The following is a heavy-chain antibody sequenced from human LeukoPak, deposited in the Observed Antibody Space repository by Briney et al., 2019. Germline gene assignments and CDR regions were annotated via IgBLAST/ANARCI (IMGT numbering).Heavy chain of an antibody. J-gene: IGHJ4*02. D-gene: IGHD3-10*01. CDR1: GGSISSGGYS. V-gene: IGHV4-30-2*01. CDR2: IYHSGST. CDR3: ARYYYGSGSYDY. Sequence: PSQTLSLTCAVSGGSISSGGYSWSWIRQPPGKGLEWNGYIYHSGSTYYNPSLKSRVTISVDRSKNQFSLKLSSVTDADTAVYYCARYYYGSGSYDYWGQGTLVTASS.